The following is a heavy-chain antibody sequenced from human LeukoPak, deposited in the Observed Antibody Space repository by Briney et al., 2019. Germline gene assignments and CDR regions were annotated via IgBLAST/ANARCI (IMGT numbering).Heavy chain of an antibody. CDR1: GYTFTSYG. V-gene: IGHV1-18*01. CDR2: ISAYNGNT. CDR3: ARTTLYYYDSSGYFGY. Sequence: ASVKVSCKASGYTFTSYGIRWVRQAPGQGLEWMGWISAYNGNTNYAQKLQGRVTMTTDTSTSTAYMELRSLRSDDTAVYYCARTTLYYYDSSGYFGYWGQGTLVTVSS. J-gene: IGHJ4*02. D-gene: IGHD3-22*01.